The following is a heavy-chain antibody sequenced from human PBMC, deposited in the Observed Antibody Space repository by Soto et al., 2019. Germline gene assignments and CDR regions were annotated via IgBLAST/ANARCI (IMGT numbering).Heavy chain of an antibody. V-gene: IGHV3-23*01. J-gene: IGHJ4*02. D-gene: IGHD2-15*01. CDR3: AKEEGDIVVVVAATVLDY. CDR2: IDSGGGST. Sequence: PGGSLRLSCAASGFTFSIHGMSWLRQAPGKGLEWVSAIDSGGGSTYYADSVKGRFTISRDNSKNTLYLQMNSLRAEDTAVYYCAKEEGDIVVVVAATVLDYWGQGTLVTVSS. CDR1: GFTFSIHG.